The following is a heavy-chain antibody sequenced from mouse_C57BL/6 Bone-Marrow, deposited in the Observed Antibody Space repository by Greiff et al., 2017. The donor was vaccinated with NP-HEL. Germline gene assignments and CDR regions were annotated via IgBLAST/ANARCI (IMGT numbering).Heavy chain of an antibody. CDR2: IRNKANGYTT. J-gene: IGHJ4*01. CDR3: ASYGYYYAMDY. Sequence: EVKLMESGGGLVQPGGSLSLSCAASGFTFTDYYMSWVRQPPGKALEWLGFIRNKANGYTTEYSASVKGRFTISRDNSQSILYLQMNALRAEDSATYYCASYGYYYAMDYWGQGTSVTVSS. CDR1: GFTFTDYY. V-gene: IGHV7-3*01.